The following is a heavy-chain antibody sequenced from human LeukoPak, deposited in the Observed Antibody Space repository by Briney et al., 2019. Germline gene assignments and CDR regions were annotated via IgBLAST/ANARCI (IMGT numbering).Heavy chain of an antibody. CDR2: INTDGTVT. Sequence: GGSLRLSCAASGFTFSKYWLLWVRQAPGRGLESVSRINTDGTVTTYADSVKGRFTVSRDNADNTMFLQMNSVRDEDTAVYYCATKEWLAPPPDSWGQGTPVTVSS. J-gene: IGHJ4*02. V-gene: IGHV3-74*01. CDR3: ATKEWLAPPPDS. CDR1: GFTFSKYW. D-gene: IGHD6-19*01.